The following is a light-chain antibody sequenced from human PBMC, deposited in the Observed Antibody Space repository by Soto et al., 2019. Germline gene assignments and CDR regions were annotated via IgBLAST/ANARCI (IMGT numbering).Light chain of an antibody. V-gene: IGKV1-5*03. Sequence: DIQMTQSPSTLSASVGDRVTITCRASQSISSWLAWYQQKPGKAPKLLIYKASSLESGVPSRFSGSGSGTEFTLPISSLQPDDFATYYCQQFNHYPWTFGQGTSVEIK. CDR2: KAS. CDR3: QQFNHYPWT. J-gene: IGKJ1*01. CDR1: QSISSW.